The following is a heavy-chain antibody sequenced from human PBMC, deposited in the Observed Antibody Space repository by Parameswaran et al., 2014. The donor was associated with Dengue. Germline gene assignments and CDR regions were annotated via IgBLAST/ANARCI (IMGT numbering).Heavy chain of an antibody. V-gene: IGHV3-48*02. Sequence: VRQAPGKGLEWVSYISSSSSTIYYADSVKGRFTISRDNAKNSLYLQMNSLRDEDTAVYYCAREDSSGYYSIGGAFDIWGQGTMVTVSS. CDR3: AREDSSGYYSIGGAFDI. J-gene: IGHJ3*02. D-gene: IGHD3-22*01. CDR2: ISSSSSTI.